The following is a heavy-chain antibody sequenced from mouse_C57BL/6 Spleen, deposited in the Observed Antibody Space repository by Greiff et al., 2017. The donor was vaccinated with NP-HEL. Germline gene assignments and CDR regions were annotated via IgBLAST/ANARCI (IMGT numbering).Heavy chain of an antibody. CDR3: ARNRAIGAMDY. V-gene: IGHV1-69*01. CDR2: IGPSDSYT. Sequence: QVQLQQPGAELVMPGASVKLSCKASGYTFTSYWMHWVKQRPGQGLEWIGEIGPSDSYTNYNQKFKGKSTLTVDKSSSTAYMQLSSLTSEDSAVYYCARNRAIGAMDYWGQGTSVTVSS. D-gene: IGHD3-1*01. CDR1: GYTFTSYW. J-gene: IGHJ4*01.